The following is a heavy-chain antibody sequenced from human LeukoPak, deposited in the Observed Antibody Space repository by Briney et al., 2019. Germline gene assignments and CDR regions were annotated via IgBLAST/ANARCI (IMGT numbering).Heavy chain of an antibody. J-gene: IGHJ1*01. CDR2: ISSSSSTI. D-gene: IGHD4-23*01. CDR1: GFTFSSYS. Sequence: GGSLRLSCAASGFTFSSYSMNWVRQAPGKGLEWVSYISSSSSTIYYADSVKGRFTISRDNAKNSLYLQMNSLRAEDTAVYYCARDWVPSYGGNSVEYFQHWGQGTLVTVSS. CDR3: ARDWVPSYGGNSVEYFQH. V-gene: IGHV3-48*04.